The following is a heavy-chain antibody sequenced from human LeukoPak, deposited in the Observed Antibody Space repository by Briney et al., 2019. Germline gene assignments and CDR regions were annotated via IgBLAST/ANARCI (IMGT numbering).Heavy chain of an antibody. CDR2: ISSSGSTM. CDR1: GFNLGTYS. V-gene: IGHV3-48*01. Sequence: GGSLRLSCAASGFNLGTYSMNWVRQAPGKGLEWVSYISSSGSTMYYADSVKGRFTISRDNSKNTLDLQMNSLRTEDTAVYYCAKWGLYYFDYWGQGTLVTVSS. J-gene: IGHJ4*02. CDR3: AKWGLYYFDY. D-gene: IGHD1-26*01.